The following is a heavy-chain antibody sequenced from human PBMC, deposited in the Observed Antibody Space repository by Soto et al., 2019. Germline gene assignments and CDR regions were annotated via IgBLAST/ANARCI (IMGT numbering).Heavy chain of an antibody. D-gene: IGHD6-13*01. CDR3: ATIHRSSTSRGSDFDP. CDR1: GGTFSSYA. V-gene: IGHV1-69*01. J-gene: IGHJ5*02. CDR2: IIPIFGTA. Sequence: CKASGGTFSSYAISWVRQAPGQGLEWMGGIIPIFGTANYAQKFQGRVTITADESTSTAYMELSSLRSDDTAVYYCATIHRSSTSRGSDFDPWGQGTQVTVSS.